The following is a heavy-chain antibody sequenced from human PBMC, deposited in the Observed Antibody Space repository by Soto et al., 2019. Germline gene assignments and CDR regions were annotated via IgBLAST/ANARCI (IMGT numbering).Heavy chain of an antibody. CDR1: RASIYTYS. CDR3: ATIVGANDY. J-gene: IGHJ4*01. D-gene: IGHD2-21*01. CDR2: IYSSGSG. Sequence: SETLSLTCTVSRASIYTYSWTWIRQPAGKGLQWIGHIYSSGSGNYSSSLKSRVSMTVDSSKKQISLKLTTVTAEDTAVYYCATIVGANDYWGQGTLVTVSS. V-gene: IGHV4-4*07.